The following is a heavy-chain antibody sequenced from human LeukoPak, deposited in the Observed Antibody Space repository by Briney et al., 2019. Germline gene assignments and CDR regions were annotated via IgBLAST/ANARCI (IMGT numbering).Heavy chain of an antibody. J-gene: IGHJ6*02. CDR1: GGSISSSSYY. Sequence: PSETLSLTCTVSGGSISSSSYYWGWIRQPPGKGLEWIGSIYYSGSTYYNPSLKSRVTISVDTSKNQFSLKLSSVTAADTAVYYCARHLDVDYYYGMDVWGQGTTVTVSS. V-gene: IGHV4-39*01. D-gene: IGHD3-9*01. CDR3: ARHLDVDYYYGMDV. CDR2: IYYSGST.